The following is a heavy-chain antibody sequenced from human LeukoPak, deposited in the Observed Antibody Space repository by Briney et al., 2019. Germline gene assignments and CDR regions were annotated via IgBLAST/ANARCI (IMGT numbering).Heavy chain of an antibody. Sequence: SETLSLTCTVSGGSISSYYWSWIRQPPGKGLEWIGYLYYSGSTNYNPSLKSRVTISVDTSKNQFSLKLSSVTAADTAVYYCARHMTGDAGAYFDYWGQGTLVTVSS. CDR1: GGSISSYY. CDR3: ARHMTGDAGAYFDY. J-gene: IGHJ4*02. D-gene: IGHD2-21*02. CDR2: LYYSGST. V-gene: IGHV4-59*08.